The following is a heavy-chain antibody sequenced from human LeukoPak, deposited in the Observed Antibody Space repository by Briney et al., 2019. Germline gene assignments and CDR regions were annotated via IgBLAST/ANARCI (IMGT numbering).Heavy chain of an antibody. V-gene: IGHV3-48*04. J-gene: IGHJ5*02. CDR1: GFTFSSYS. CDR3: ARDLRYGDYGGFDP. D-gene: IGHD4-17*01. Sequence: PGGSLRLSCAASGFTFSSYSMNWVRQAPGKGLEWVPYISSSSSTIYYADSVKGRFTISRDNAKNSLYLQMNSLRAGDTAVYYCARDLRYGDYGGFDPWGQGTLVTVSS. CDR2: ISSSSSTI.